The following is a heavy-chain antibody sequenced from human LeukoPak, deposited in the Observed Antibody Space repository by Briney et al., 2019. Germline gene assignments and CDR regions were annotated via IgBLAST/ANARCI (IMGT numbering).Heavy chain of an antibody. Sequence: GDSVKVSCKASGYTFTSYGISWVRQAPGQGLEWMGWISAYNGNTNYAQKLQGRVTMTTDTSTSTAYMELRSLRPDDTAVYYCARRTPVEYFQHWGQGTLVTVSS. CDR2: ISAYNGNT. J-gene: IGHJ1*01. V-gene: IGHV1-18*01. CDR3: ARRTPVEYFQH. D-gene: IGHD2-2*01. CDR1: GYTFTSYG.